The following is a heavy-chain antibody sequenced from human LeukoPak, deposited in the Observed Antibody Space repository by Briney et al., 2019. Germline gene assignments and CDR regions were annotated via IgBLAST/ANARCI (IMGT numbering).Heavy chain of an antibody. CDR2: ISTYSGNT. J-gene: IGHJ4*02. D-gene: IGHD2-21*02. V-gene: IGHV1-18*01. CDR1: GYTFTSYA. CDR3: ARGGSRVVTYGNFDY. Sequence: EASVKVSCKPSGYTFTSYALSWVRQAPGQGLEWMGWISTYSGNTNYAQKLQGRITMTIETSTSTAYMELRSLRSDDTAVYYCARGGSRVVTYGNFDYWGQGTLVTVSS.